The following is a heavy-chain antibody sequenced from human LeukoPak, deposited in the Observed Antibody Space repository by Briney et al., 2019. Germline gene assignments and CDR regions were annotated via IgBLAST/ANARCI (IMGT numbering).Heavy chain of an antibody. V-gene: IGHV3-74*01. CDR3: ASHYGDYSFFDY. Sequence: GGSLRLSCAASGFTFSSCWMHWVRQDPGKGLVWVARINSDGSSTSYADSVKGRFTISRDNAKNTLYLQMSSLRVEDTAVYYCASHYGDYSFFDYWGQGTLVTVSS. CDR2: INSDGSST. D-gene: IGHD4-17*01. CDR1: GFTFSSCW. J-gene: IGHJ4*02.